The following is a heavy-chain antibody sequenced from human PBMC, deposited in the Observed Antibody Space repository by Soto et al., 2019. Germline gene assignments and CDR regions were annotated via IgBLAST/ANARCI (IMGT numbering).Heavy chain of an antibody. CDR1: GYTFTSYD. Sequence: ASVKVSCKASGYTFTSYDINWVRQTAGQGLEWMGWMSPKTANTGYAQKFQGRVTMTRNTSISTAYMELSSLRSEDTAVYYCARGPLGYSGSGAGYWGQGTLVTVSS. J-gene: IGHJ4*02. D-gene: IGHD5-12*01. CDR3: ARGPLGYSGSGAGY. CDR2: MSPKTANT. V-gene: IGHV1-8*01.